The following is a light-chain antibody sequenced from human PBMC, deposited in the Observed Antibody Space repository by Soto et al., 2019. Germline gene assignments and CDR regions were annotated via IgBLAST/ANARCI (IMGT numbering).Light chain of an antibody. V-gene: IGKV1D-12*01. CDR2: AAS. Sequence: MGGPAASMGPCVEDSVTITCRASQGISSWLAWYQQKPGKAPILLIYAASSLPSAVPPRFTGAGSETDFTLTISSLQPEDFGTYYCQQTYSTPITFGQGTRLEIK. J-gene: IGKJ5*01. CDR3: QQTYSTPIT. CDR1: QGISSW.